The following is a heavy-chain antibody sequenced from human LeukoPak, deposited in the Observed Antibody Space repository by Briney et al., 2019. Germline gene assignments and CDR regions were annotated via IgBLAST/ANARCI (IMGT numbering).Heavy chain of an antibody. CDR1: GGSISSGSYY. D-gene: IGHD5-18*01. J-gene: IGHJ4*02. CDR3: ARETSDKQLDY. Sequence: PSETLSLTCTVSGGSISSGSYYWSWIRQPAGKGLEWIGRMYTSGSTNYNPSLKSRVTISVDTSKNQFSLKLSSVTAADTAVYYCARETSDKQLDYWGQGTLVTVSS. V-gene: IGHV4-61*02. CDR2: MYTSGST.